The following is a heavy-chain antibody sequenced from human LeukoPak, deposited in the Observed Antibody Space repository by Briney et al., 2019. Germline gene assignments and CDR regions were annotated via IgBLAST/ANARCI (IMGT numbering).Heavy chain of an antibody. CDR3: ARDYSKRDGPDNWFDP. J-gene: IGHJ5*02. V-gene: IGHV3-30-3*01. D-gene: IGHD2-15*01. CDR1: GFTFSSYA. Sequence: GRSLRLSCAASGFTFSSYAMHWVRQAPGKGLEWVTVISYDGSNKYYADSVKGRFTISRDNSKNTLYLQMNSLRAEDTAVYYCARDYSKRDGPDNWFDPWGQGTLVTVSS. CDR2: ISYDGSNK.